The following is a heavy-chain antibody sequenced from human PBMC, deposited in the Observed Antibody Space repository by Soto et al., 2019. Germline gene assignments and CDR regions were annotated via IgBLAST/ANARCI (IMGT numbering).Heavy chain of an antibody. Sequence: QVQLVQSGAEVKKPGSSVKVSCKASGGTFSSYAISWVRQAPGQGLEWMGGIIPIFGTANYAQKFQGRVTITADESTSTAYMELSSLRSEDTAVYYCARGDYTVAGLRYSYSGMDVWGQGTTVTVSS. CDR2: IIPIFGTA. CDR1: GGTFSSYA. J-gene: IGHJ6*02. V-gene: IGHV1-69*01. CDR3: ARGDYTVAGLRYSYSGMDV. D-gene: IGHD6-19*01.